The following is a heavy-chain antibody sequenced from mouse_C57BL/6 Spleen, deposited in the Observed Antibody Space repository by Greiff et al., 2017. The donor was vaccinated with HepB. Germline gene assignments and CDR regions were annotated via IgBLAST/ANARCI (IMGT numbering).Heavy chain of an antibody. Sequence: ESGPGLVKPSQSLSLTCSVTGYSITSGYYWNWIRQFPGNKLEWLGFISYDGSTKYNPSLKNRIPISRDTSQNQFFLKLNAVTTEDTATYYGAGYNYAMDYWGQGTSVTVSS. CDR2: ISYDGST. J-gene: IGHJ4*01. CDR1: GYSITSGYY. CDR3: AGYNYAMDY. V-gene: IGHV3-6*01.